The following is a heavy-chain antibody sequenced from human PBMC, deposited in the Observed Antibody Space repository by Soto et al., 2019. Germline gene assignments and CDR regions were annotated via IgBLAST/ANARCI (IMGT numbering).Heavy chain of an antibody. CDR1: AYTFTSYD. J-gene: IGHJ6*03. CDR3: ARGRVVRGVIITVHYYYYMDV. CDR2: MNPNSGNT. D-gene: IGHD3-10*01. Sequence: ASVKVSCKASAYTFTSYDINWVRQATGQGLEWMGWMNPNSGNTGYAQKFQGRVTMTRNTSISTAYMELSSLRSEDTAVYYCARGRVVRGVIITVHYYYYMDVWGKGTTVTVSS. V-gene: IGHV1-8*01.